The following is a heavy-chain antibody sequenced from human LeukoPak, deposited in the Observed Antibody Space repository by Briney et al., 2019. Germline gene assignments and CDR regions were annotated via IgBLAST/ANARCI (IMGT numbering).Heavy chain of an antibody. J-gene: IGHJ4*02. D-gene: IGHD6-6*01. CDR1: GFTFSSYA. CDR3: ARGGSIAAPTDY. Sequence: SGGSLRLSCAASGFTFSSYAMHWVRQAPGKGLEWVAVISYDGSNKYYADSVKGRFTISRDNSKNTLYLQMNSLRAEDTAVYYCARGGSIAAPTDYWGQGTLVTVSS. CDR2: ISYDGSNK. V-gene: IGHV3-30-3*01.